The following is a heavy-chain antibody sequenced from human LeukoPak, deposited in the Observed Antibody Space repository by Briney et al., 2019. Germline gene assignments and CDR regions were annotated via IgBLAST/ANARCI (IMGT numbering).Heavy chain of an antibody. D-gene: IGHD6-6*01. CDR1: VYTFTYYY. J-gene: IGHJ1*01. V-gene: IGHV1-46*01. CDR3: ATIAASGAEYFQH. CDR2: INPSSGST. Sequence: ASVKVSCKASVYTFTYYYMHWVRQAPGQDLERMGIINPSSGSTSYAQKFQGRGTMTRDTSTSTVYMDVSSLRSDAAAVYYCATIAASGAEYFQHWGQGTLVTVSS.